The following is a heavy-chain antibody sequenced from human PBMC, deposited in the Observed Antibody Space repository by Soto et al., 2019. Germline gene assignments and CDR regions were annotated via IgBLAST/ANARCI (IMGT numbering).Heavy chain of an antibody. D-gene: IGHD2-2*01. V-gene: IGHV3-33*01. CDR3: ARDRRDIVVVPAAVYYYYGMDV. CDR1: GFTFSSYG. CDR2: IWYGGSNK. Sequence: PGGSLRLSCAASGFTFSSYGMHWVRQAPGKGLEWVAVIWYGGSNKYYADSVKGRFTISRDNSKNTLYLQMNSLRAEDTAVYYCARDRRDIVVVPAAVYYYYGMDVWGQGTTVTVSS. J-gene: IGHJ6*02.